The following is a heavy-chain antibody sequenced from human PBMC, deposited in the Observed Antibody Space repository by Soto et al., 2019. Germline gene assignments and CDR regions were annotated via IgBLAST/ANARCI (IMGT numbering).Heavy chain of an antibody. CDR1: GFTFRSYG. CDR3: AKRELDDK. D-gene: IGHD3-3*02. Sequence: EVQLLESGGRFVQPGGSLRLSCAASGFTFRSYGMSWVRQAPGKGLEWLSAIRDNGGRTDYADSVKGRFTISRDNSKNTLFLQMNTLTAEDTAVYYCAKRELDDKWGQGTLVTVS. V-gene: IGHV3-23*01. J-gene: IGHJ4*02. CDR2: IRDNGGRT.